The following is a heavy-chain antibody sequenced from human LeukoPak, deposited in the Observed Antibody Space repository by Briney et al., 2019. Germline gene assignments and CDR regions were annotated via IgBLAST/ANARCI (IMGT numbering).Heavy chain of an antibody. Sequence: GGSLRLSCAASGFTFSNYAIHWVRQAPGKGLKWVAVISYDGSNKYYADSVKGRFTISRDNSKNTLYLQMNSLRADDTAVYYCAKRRGLELTYYYHMDVWGKGTTVTVSS. V-gene: IGHV3-30*04. J-gene: IGHJ6*03. CDR2: ISYDGSNK. D-gene: IGHD1-7*01. CDR1: GFTFSNYA. CDR3: AKRRGLELTYYYHMDV.